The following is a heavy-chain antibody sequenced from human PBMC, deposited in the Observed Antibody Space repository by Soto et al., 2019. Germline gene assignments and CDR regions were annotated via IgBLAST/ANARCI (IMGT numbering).Heavy chain of an antibody. D-gene: IGHD5-18*01. J-gene: IGHJ6*02. Sequence: PGGSLRLSCAASGFTFGNSWMHWVRQAPGKGLEWVSYISSSGSTIYYADSVKGRFTISIDNAKNSLYLQMNSLRAEDTAVYYCARGRGSVDTVYYGMDVWGQGTTVTVSS. CDR3: ARGRGSVDTVYYGMDV. V-gene: IGHV3-48*04. CDR2: ISSSGSTI. CDR1: GFTFGNSW.